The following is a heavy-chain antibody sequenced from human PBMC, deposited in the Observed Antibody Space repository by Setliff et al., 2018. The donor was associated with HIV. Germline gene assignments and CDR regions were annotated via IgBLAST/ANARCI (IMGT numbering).Heavy chain of an antibody. CDR2: IKQDGSEK. J-gene: IGHJ2*01. CDR3: ARDPYPYADYGDWYFDL. V-gene: IGHV3-7*01. CDR1: GFTFSKAW. D-gene: IGHD4-17*01. Sequence: PGGSLRLSCAAAGFTFSKAWMSWFRQTPGKGLEWVANIKQDGSEKYYVDSVKGRFTISRDNAKNSLYLQMNSLRAEDTAVYYCARDPYPYADYGDWYFDLRGRGTLVTVSS.